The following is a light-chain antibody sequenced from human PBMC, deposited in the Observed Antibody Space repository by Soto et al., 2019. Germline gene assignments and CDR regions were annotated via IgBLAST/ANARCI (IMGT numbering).Light chain of an antibody. Sequence: SYELTQPPSVSVSPGQTASITCSGDKLGDKYACWYRQKPGQSPVLVIYEDIKRPSGIPERFSGSNSGNTATLTISGTQPMDEADFYCQAWDSSTDVLFGGGTKVTVL. CDR2: EDI. V-gene: IGLV3-1*01. CDR3: QAWDSSTDVL. CDR1: KLGDKY. J-gene: IGLJ2*01.